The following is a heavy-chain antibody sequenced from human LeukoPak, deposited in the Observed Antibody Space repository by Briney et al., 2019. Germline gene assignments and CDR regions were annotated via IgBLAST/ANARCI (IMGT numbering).Heavy chain of an antibody. D-gene: IGHD6-13*01. V-gene: IGHV5-51*01. CDR1: GYSFTSYW. CDR2: IYPGDSDT. Sequence: GESLKISCKGSGYSFTSYWIGWVRQMPGKGLEWMGIIYPGDSDTRYSPSFQGQVIISADKSISTAYLQWSSLKASDTAMYYCARQAPIAAAGTHYFDYWGQGTLVTVSS. CDR3: ARQAPIAAAGTHYFDY. J-gene: IGHJ4*02.